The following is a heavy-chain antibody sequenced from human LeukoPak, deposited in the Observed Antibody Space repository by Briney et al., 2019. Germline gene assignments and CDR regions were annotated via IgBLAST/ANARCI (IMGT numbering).Heavy chain of an antibody. CDR3: ARGRKWLSNTLNY. CDR1: GYTFTGYY. V-gene: IGHV1-2*02. Sequence: ASVKVSCKASGYTFTGYYMHWVRQAPGQGLEWMGWINPNSGGTNYAQEFQGRATMTRDTSISTAYMELSRLRSEDTAVYYCARGRKWLSNTLNYWGQGTLVAVSS. CDR2: INPNSGGT. J-gene: IGHJ4*02. D-gene: IGHD3-22*01.